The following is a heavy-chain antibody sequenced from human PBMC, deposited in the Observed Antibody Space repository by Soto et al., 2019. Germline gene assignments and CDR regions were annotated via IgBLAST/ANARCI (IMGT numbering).Heavy chain of an antibody. Sequence: SETLSLTCAVYGGSFSGYYWTWVRQPPGKGLEWIGEINHIGSTNYNPSLKSRVTISVDTSKNQFSLKVTSVTAADTAVYYCARGLGYCSDWGQGTLVTVSS. V-gene: IGHV4-34*01. CDR1: GGSFSGYY. D-gene: IGHD2-15*01. CDR3: ARGLGYCSD. J-gene: IGHJ4*02. CDR2: INHIGST.